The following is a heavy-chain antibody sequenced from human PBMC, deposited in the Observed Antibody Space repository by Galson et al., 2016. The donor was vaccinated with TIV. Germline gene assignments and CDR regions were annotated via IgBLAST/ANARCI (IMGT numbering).Heavy chain of an antibody. CDR1: GYTFENYA. Sequence: SVKVSCKASGYTFENYAIQWVRQAPGQRLEWMAWVNVGTGDTRYSQKFQGAVTVTRDTSASTAYMELRSLTSEDTAVYYCARSDAISGYYYHFDYWGHGTLVTVSS. D-gene: IGHD3-22*01. J-gene: IGHJ4*01. CDR2: VNVGTGDT. CDR3: ARSDAISGYYYHFDY. V-gene: IGHV1-3*01.